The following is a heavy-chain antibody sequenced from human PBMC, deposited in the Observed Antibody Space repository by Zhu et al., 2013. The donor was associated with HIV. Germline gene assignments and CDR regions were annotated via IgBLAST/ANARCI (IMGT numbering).Heavy chain of an antibody. Sequence: QVQLVQSGAEVKKPGSSVKVSCKASGGTFSSYAISWVRQAPGQGLEWMGGIIPIFGTANYAQKFQGRVTITADESTSTAYMELSSLRSEDTAVYYCARDLPGSGSYYNQGSWNYYGMDVWGQRDHGSPVSS. CDR2: IIPIFGTA. CDR3: ARDLPGSGSYYNQGSWNYYGMDV. J-gene: IGHJ6*04. V-gene: IGHV1-69*01. D-gene: IGHD3-10*01. CDR1: GGTFSSYA.